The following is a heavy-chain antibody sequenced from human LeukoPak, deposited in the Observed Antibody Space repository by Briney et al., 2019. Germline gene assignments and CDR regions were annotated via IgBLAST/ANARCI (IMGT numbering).Heavy chain of an antibody. V-gene: IGHV3-48*03. CDR1: GFTFSSYE. D-gene: IGHD3-22*01. Sequence: GGSLRLPCAASGFTFSSYEMNWVRQAPGKGLEWVSYISSSGSTIYYADSVKGRFTISRDNAKNSLYLQMNSLRAEDTAVCYCARDHYYDSSPWGQGTLVTVSS. CDR2: ISSSGSTI. CDR3: ARDHYYDSSP. J-gene: IGHJ5*02.